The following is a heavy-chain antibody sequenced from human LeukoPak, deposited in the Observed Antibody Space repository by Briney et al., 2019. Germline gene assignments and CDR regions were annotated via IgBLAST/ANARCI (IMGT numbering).Heavy chain of an antibody. D-gene: IGHD2-2*01. CDR3: TTDRDVVVPAAMPYYYGMDV. J-gene: IGHJ6*02. V-gene: IGHV3-15*01. CDR2: IKSKTDGGAT. Sequence: GGSLRLSCAASGFTFSNAWMSWVRQAPGRGLEWVGRIKSKTDGGATDYAEAVKGRFTISRDDSKNTLYLHMNSLITEDTAVHYCTTDRDVVVPAAMPYYYGMDVWGQGTTVTVSS. CDR1: GFTFSNAW.